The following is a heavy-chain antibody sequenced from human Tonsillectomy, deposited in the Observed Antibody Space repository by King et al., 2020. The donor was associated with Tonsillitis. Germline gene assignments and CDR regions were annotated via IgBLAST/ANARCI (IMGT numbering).Heavy chain of an antibody. D-gene: IGHD1-1*01. CDR2: MNPYSGNT. Sequence: VQLVESGPAVKKPGASVKVSCKASGYTFTSYDINWLRQASGQGLEWMGWMNPYSGNTGYAQKFQGRGTMTRNTSISTAYMELTSLRSDDTAVYYCSRGVPGDYWGQGSLVTVSS. CDR3: SRGVPGDY. V-gene: IGHV1-8*01. J-gene: IGHJ4*02. CDR1: GYTFTSYD.